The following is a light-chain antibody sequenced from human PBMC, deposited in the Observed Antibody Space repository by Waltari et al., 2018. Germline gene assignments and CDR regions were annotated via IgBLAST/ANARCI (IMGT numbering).Light chain of an antibody. CDR2: AAS. V-gene: IGKV1-27*01. CDR3: QRYNLAPMT. J-gene: IGKJ1*01. Sequence: DIQMTQSPSSLSASVGDTVTITCRASQGIYHYLDWYQQKQGTVPKLMIHAASTLQSGFPSRFSSIVYGTYFTLTISSLQPEDVATYYCQRYNLAPMTFGQGTKVEIK. CDR1: QGIYHY.